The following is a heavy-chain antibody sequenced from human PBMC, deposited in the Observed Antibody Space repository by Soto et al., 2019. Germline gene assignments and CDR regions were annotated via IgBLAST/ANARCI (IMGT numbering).Heavy chain of an antibody. CDR3: ARGERSWGSSGPSPYAMDV. CDR1: GDSVSSTSAA. D-gene: IGHD3-16*01. Sequence: QVQLQQSGPGLVKPSQTLSLTCAISGDSVSSTSAAWNWIRQSPSRGLEWLGRTSYRSKWVYDYAVAVKSRVTINPDTSKTQFSLQLHSVTPEDTAVYYCARGERSWGSSGPSPYAMDVWGQGNTVTVSS. V-gene: IGHV6-1*01. J-gene: IGHJ6*02. CDR2: TSYRSKWVY.